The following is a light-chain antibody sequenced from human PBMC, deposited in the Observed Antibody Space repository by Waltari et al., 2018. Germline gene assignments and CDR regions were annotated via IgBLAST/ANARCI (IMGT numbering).Light chain of an antibody. Sequence: QSILTQPTSASGTPGQRVTISCSGSSPNIGSNSVSWYQEVPGTAPKLLIYRNNQRPSGVPDRFSGSKSGTSASLAISGLRSEDEAHYYCAAWDDSLSGHMVFCGGTKLTVL. CDR1: SPNIGSNS. J-gene: IGLJ2*01. CDR2: RNN. CDR3: AAWDDSLSGHMV. V-gene: IGLV1-47*01.